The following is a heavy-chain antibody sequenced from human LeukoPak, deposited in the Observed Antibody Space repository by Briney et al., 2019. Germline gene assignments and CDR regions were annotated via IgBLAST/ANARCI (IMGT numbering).Heavy chain of an antibody. CDR1: GFTLNYFW. Sequence: GGSLRPSCAASGFTLNYFWRHWVPEVPGKGLVGVSGINKDVTATSYADSVKGRLTISTTNARNTLYLQMKGLRAEDTTVYYCATVSEHWGRGTLVNVLS. CDR3: ATVSEH. V-gene: IGHV3-74*03. CDR2: INKDVTAT. J-gene: IGHJ1*01.